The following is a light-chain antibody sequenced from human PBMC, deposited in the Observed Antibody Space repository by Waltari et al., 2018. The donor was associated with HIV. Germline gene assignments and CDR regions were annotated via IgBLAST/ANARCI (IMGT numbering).Light chain of an antibody. Sequence: SSEMTQPPSVSVSPGQTASITCSGATLGDKYASWYQQKPGQSPVLVLYQDNKRPSGIPERFSGSNSGNTATLTISGTQAMDEADYYCQAWDSSTGGVFGGGTKLTVL. CDR3: QAWDSSTGGV. J-gene: IGLJ3*02. CDR2: QDN. V-gene: IGLV3-1*01. CDR1: TLGDKY.